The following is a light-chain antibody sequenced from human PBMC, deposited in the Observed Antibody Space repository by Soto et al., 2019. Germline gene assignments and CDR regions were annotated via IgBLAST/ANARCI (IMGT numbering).Light chain of an antibody. V-gene: IGKV3-20*01. CDR2: GAS. Sequence: LTQSKSTVSLSPVDLATRSIMTSQSVNSQFFAWHQQKPGQAPRLLIHGASNRAAGIPDRLSGSGSGTDFALAIMRLEPEDFAVYYCNQYGRSPRAFDHGAKVDIK. CDR1: QSVNSQF. J-gene: IGKJ1*01. CDR3: NQYGRSPRA.